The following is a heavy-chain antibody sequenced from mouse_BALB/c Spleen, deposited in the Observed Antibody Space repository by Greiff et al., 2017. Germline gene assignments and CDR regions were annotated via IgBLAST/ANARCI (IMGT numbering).Heavy chain of an antibody. V-gene: IGHV1S81*02. CDR3: ARGGLYYYGSSYGAMDY. Sequence: QVQLQQSGAELVKPGASVKLSCKASGYTFTSYWMHWVKQRPGQGLEWIGEINPSNGRTNYNEKFKSKATLTVDKSSSTAYMQLSSLTSEDSAVYYCARGGLYYYGSSYGAMDYWGQGTSVTVSS. CDR2: INPSNGRT. D-gene: IGHD1-1*01. CDR1: GYTFTSYW. J-gene: IGHJ4*01.